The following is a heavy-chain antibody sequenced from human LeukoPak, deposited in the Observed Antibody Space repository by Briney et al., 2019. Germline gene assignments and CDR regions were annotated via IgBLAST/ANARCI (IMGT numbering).Heavy chain of an antibody. CDR2: IDNSGRT. CDR3: ARYSLIGNNDFDI. J-gene: IGHJ3*02. D-gene: IGHD1-20*01. V-gene: IGHV4-59*11. CDR1: GVPMSSHY. Sequence: SETLSLTCTLSGVPMSSHYWSWIRQPPGKGLEWIGYIDNSGRTNYNPSLMSRVTISADTSKNQFSLNVTSVTAADTPVYYCARYSLIGNNDFDIWGQGIMVTISS.